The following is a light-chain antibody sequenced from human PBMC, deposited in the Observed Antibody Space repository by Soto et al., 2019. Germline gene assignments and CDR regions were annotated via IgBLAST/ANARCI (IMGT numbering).Light chain of an antibody. CDR1: QSISSW. Sequence: DIQMTQSPSTLSASVGDRATITCRASQSISSWLAWYQQKPGKAPKLLIYKASSIESGVPARFSGSGSGTEFTLTISSLQPDDFATYYCQQYNSSPWTFGQGTKVEIK. CDR2: KAS. CDR3: QQYNSSPWT. V-gene: IGKV1-5*03. J-gene: IGKJ1*01.